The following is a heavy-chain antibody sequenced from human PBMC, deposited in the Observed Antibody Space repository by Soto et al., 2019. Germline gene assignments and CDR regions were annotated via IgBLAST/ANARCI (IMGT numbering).Heavy chain of an antibody. CDR3: ARSGYSYGYNDY. J-gene: IGHJ4*02. V-gene: IGHV5-10-1*01. CDR1: GYSFTSYW. CDR2: IDPSDSYT. D-gene: IGHD5-18*01. Sequence: RESLKISCKGSGYSFTSYWISWVRQMPGKGLEWMGRIDPSDSYTNYSPSFQGHVTISADKSISTAYLQWSSLKASDTAMYYCARSGYSYGYNDYWGQGTLVTVSS.